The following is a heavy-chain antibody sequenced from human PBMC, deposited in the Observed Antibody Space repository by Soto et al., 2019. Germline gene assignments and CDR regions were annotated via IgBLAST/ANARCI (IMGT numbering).Heavy chain of an antibody. CDR1: GFTFSSHW. D-gene: IGHD4-17*01. J-gene: IGHJ3*02. V-gene: IGHV3-74*01. CDR3: ARDYGDYVVSDAFDI. Sequence: EVQLVESGGGLVQPGGSLRLSCAASGFTFSSHWMHWVRQAPGKGLVWVSRINSDGSSTSYADSVKGRFTISRDNAKNTLYLQMNSLRAEDTAVYYCARDYGDYVVSDAFDIWGQGTMVTVSS. CDR2: INSDGSST.